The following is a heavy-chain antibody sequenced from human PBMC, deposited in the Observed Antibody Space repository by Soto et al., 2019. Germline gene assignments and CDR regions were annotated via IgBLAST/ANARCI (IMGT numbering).Heavy chain of an antibody. V-gene: IGHV3-21*01. D-gene: IGHD1-1*01. Sequence: VQLVESGGGLVKPGESLRLCCEASGFGFSGYTMHWVRQAPGKGLEWVSSINAAGNSMFYADSVMGRFTISRDNSQDSVYLHMNSLRAEDTAVYYCARGRDDPTDYWGQGTLVTVSS. CDR2: INAAGNSM. J-gene: IGHJ4*02. CDR3: ARGRDDPTDY. CDR1: GFGFSGYT.